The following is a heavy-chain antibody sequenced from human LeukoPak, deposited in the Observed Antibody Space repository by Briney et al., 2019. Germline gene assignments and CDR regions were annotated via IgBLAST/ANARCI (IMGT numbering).Heavy chain of an antibody. CDR1: GFTFSSYA. V-gene: IGHV3-23*01. CDR3: AKTYSSGWYPDY. D-gene: IGHD6-19*01. J-gene: IGHJ4*02. CDR2: IISSGGST. Sequence: GVSLRLSYAASGFTFSSYAMNWARQAPGKGLEWVSTIISSGGSTYYADSVKGRFTISRDNSKNTLYLQMNSLRAEDTAVYYCAKTYSSGWYPDYWGQGTLVTVSS.